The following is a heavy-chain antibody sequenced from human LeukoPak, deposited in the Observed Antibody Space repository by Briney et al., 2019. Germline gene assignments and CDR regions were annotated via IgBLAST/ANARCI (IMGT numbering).Heavy chain of an antibody. CDR2: IKQDGSEK. CDR3: ATSYYYDSSGYYY. V-gene: IGHV3-7*01. Sequence: GGSLRLSCAASGFTFSSYSMNWVRQAPGKGLEWVANIKQDGSEKYYVDSVKGRFTISRDNAKNSLYLQMNSLRAEDTAVYYCATSYYYDSSGYYYWGQGTLVTVSS. J-gene: IGHJ4*02. D-gene: IGHD3-22*01. CDR1: GFTFSSYS.